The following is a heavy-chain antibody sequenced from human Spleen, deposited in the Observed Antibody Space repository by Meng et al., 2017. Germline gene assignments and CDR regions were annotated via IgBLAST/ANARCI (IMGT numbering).Heavy chain of an antibody. D-gene: IGHD3-10*01. CDR3: ARGTPGRSYSDY. Sequence: QVQLVQSGAEVKKTGASVKVSCETSGYIFTGYGINWVRQAPGQGLEWMGWIGVYDGSTKYAQKFEGRVTMTADTATATAYMELRSLRSDDTAVYYCARGTPGRSYSDYWGQGTLVTVSS. CDR1: GYIFTGYG. CDR2: IGVYDGST. V-gene: IGHV1-18*01. J-gene: IGHJ4*02.